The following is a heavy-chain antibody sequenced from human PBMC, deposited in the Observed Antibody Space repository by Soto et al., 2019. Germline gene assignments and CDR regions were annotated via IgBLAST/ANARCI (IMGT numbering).Heavy chain of an antibody. CDR1: GGSISSGDYY. D-gene: IGHD3-9*01. Sequence: SETLSLTCTVSGGSISSGDYYWSWIRQPPGKGLEWIGYIYYSGSTYYNPSLKSRVTISVDTSKNQFSLKLSSVAAADTAVYYCAREIFMIVGLVFYYCCFGMDVWGKGTMVTVSS. CDR2: IYYSGST. CDR3: AREIFMIVGLVFYYCCFGMDV. V-gene: IGHV4-30-4*01. J-gene: IGHJ6*04.